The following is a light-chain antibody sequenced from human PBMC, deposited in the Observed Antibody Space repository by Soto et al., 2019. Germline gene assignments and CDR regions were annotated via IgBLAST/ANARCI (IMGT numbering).Light chain of an antibody. J-gene: IGLJ1*01. CDR1: SNDIGGYNY. Sequence: QSALTQPASVSGSPGQSITISCTGTSNDIGGYNYVSWYQQHLGKAPKLMIYEVRNRPSGISNRFSASKSGNAASLTISGLQAEDEADYYCSSYTTSSTYVFGTGTKVTVL. CDR2: EVR. V-gene: IGLV2-14*01. CDR3: SSYTTSSTYV.